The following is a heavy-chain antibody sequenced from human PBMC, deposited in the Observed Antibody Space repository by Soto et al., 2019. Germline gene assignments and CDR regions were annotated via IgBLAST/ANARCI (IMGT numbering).Heavy chain of an antibody. Sequence: SETLSLTCTVSGGSISSGGYYWSWIRQHPGKGLEWIGYIYYSGSTYYNPSLKSRVTISVDTSKNQFSLKLSSVTAADTAVYYCAGQSRDGYMYYFDYWGQGTLVTVSS. CDR2: IYYSGST. CDR1: GGSISSGGYY. J-gene: IGHJ4*02. V-gene: IGHV4-31*03. D-gene: IGHD2-21*01. CDR3: AGQSRDGYMYYFDY.